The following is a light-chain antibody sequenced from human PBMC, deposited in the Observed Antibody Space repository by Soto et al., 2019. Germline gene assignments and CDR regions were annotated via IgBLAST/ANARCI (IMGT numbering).Light chain of an antibody. CDR2: DAS. CDR1: QGISSA. V-gene: IGKV1-13*02. CDR3: QQFNSYPHGLT. Sequence: AIPLTQSPSSLSASVGDRVTITCRASQGISSALAWYQQKPGKAPKLLIYDASSLESGVPSRFSGSGSGTDFTLTISSLQPEDFATYYCQQFNSYPHGLTFGGGTKVEIK. J-gene: IGKJ4*01.